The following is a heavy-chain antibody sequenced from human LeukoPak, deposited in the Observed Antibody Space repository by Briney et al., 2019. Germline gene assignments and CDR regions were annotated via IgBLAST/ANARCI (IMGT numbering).Heavy chain of an antibody. D-gene: IGHD3-10*01. CDR1: GDSISTSNSY. CDR2: IYYSGNT. J-gene: IGHJ4*02. Sequence: SETLSLTCTVSGDSISTSNSYWGWIRQPPGKGLEWIGSIYYSGNTYYNASLKSRVTISVDTSKNQFSLKLTSVTAADTAVYYCAGDRTYGTDYWGQGTLVTVSS. CDR3: AGDRTYGTDY. V-gene: IGHV4-39*02.